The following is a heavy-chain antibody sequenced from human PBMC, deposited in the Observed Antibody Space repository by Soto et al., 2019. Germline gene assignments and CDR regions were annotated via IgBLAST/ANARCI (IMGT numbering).Heavy chain of an antibody. CDR2: ISGSGGST. J-gene: IGHJ3*01. V-gene: IGHV3-23*01. CDR3: TRSVVYCSGGSCYSGDAFDL. Sequence: GGSLRLSCAASGFTFSSYAMSWVRQAPGKGLEWVSAISGSGGSTYYADSVKGRFTISRDDSKNTAYLQMNSLKTEDTAVYYCTRSVVYCSGGSCYSGDAFDLWGQGTMVTVSS. D-gene: IGHD2-15*01. CDR1: GFTFSSYA.